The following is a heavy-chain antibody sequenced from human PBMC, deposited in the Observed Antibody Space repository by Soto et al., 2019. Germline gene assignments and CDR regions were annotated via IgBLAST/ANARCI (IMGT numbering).Heavy chain of an antibody. CDR3: HGYGY. V-gene: IGHV3-53*01. CDR2: IYSGDTT. CDR1: GFTVRANY. Sequence: EVQLVESGGGLIQPGGSLRLSCAVSGFTVRANYMSWVRQAPGKGLEWVSVIYSGDTTYYADSVKGRFIISRDITKNTLYLQMNILRAEDTAVYYCHGYGYWGQGTLVTVSS. D-gene: IGHD5-12*01. J-gene: IGHJ4*02.